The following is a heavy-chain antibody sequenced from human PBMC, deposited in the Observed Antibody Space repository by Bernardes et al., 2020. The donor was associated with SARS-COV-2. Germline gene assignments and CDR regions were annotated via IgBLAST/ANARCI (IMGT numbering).Heavy chain of an antibody. D-gene: IGHD6-19*01. Sequence: GGALRLSCAASGFTLSSYSMNWVRQAPGKGLEWVSSISSSSSYIYYADSVKGRFTISRDNAKNSLYLQMNSLRAEDTAVYYCASPRGYSSGPFDYWGQGTLVTVSS. J-gene: IGHJ4*02. CDR2: ISSSSSYI. CDR1: GFTLSSYS. CDR3: ASPRGYSSGPFDY. V-gene: IGHV3-21*01.